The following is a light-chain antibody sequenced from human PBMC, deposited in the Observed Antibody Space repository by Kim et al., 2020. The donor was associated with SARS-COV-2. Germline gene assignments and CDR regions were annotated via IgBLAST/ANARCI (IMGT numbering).Light chain of an antibody. CDR2: YDS. CDR1: NNGSKS. V-gene: IGLV3-21*04. Sequence: AAGKTARITCGGNNNGSKSVHWYQQKPGQAPVLVIYYDSDRPSGIPERFSGSNSGNTATLTISRVEAGDEADYYCQVWDSSSDHVVFGGGTQLTVL. J-gene: IGLJ2*01. CDR3: QVWDSSSDHVV.